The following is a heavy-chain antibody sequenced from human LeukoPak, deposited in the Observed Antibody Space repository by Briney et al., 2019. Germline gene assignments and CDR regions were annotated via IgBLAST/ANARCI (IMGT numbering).Heavy chain of an antibody. CDR3: ARATGVTYPYYYYYMDV. CDR1: GGSISSYY. V-gene: IGHV4-4*07. J-gene: IGHJ6*03. Sequence: SETLSLTCTVSGGSISSYYWSWIRQPPGKGLEWIGRIYTSGSTNYNPSLKSRVTMSVDTSKNQFSLKLSSVTAADTAAYYCARATGVTYPYYYYYMDVWGKGTTVTVSS. D-gene: IGHD4-23*01. CDR2: IYTSGST.